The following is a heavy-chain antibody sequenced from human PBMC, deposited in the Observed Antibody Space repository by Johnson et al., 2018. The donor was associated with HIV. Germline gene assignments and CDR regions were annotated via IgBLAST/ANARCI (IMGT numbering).Heavy chain of an antibody. CDR1: GFTFSSYG. Sequence: VQLVESGGGVVQPGGSQRLSCAASGFTFSSYGMHWVRQAPGKGLEWVALISYDGNNKYYVDSVKGRFTISRDNSKNTLYLQMNSLRSEDTAVYYCARVATFGVVISDAFDIWGQGTMVIVSS. D-gene: IGHD3-3*01. V-gene: IGHV3-30*03. J-gene: IGHJ3*02. CDR3: ARVATFGVVISDAFDI. CDR2: ISYDGNNK.